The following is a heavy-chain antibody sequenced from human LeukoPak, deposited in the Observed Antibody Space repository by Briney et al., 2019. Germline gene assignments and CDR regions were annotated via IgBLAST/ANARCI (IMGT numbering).Heavy chain of an antibody. J-gene: IGHJ4*02. V-gene: IGHV4-59*01. Sequence: SETLSLTCTVSGGSISSYYWSWIRQPPGKGLEWIGYIYYSGSTNYNPSPKSRVTISVDTSKNQFSLKLSSVTAADTAVYYCARPQSSGWYYPFDYWGQGTLVTVSS. CDR3: ARPQSSGWYYPFDY. CDR2: IYYSGST. D-gene: IGHD6-19*01. CDR1: GGSISSYY.